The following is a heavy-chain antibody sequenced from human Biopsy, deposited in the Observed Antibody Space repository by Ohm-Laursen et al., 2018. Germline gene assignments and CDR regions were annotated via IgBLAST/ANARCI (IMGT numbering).Heavy chain of an antibody. J-gene: IGHJ6*02. Sequence: SEPLSLTCIVSGGSISSDYWSWIRQTPGKGLEWIGYIYYSGSTNYNPSLKSRVTISVDTSKNQFSLRLNSVTAADTAVYYCARATNSTGWPYYYFYGMDVWGQGTTVTVSS. CDR1: GGSISSDY. D-gene: IGHD2/OR15-2a*01. V-gene: IGHV4-59*01. CDR3: ARATNSTGWPYYYFYGMDV. CDR2: IYYSGST.